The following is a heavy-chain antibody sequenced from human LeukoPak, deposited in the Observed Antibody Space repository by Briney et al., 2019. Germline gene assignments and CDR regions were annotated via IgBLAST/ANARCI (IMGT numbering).Heavy chain of an antibody. D-gene: IGHD2-2*01. Sequence: PSETLSLTCTVSGGSISSYYWSWIRQPPGKGLEWIGYIYYSGSTNYNPSLKSRVTISVDTSKNQFSLKLSSVTAADTAVYYCARLDIVVVPAAPARTYYFDYWGQGTLVTVSS. V-gene: IGHV4-59*08. CDR1: GGSISSYY. J-gene: IGHJ4*02. CDR2: IYYSGST. CDR3: ARLDIVVVPAAPARTYYFDY.